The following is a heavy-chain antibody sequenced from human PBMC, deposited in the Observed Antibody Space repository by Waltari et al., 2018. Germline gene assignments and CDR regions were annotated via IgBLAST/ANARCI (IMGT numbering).Heavy chain of an antibody. Sequence: EVQLVQSGAEVKKPGATVKISCKASGYTFTDYYMHWVQQAPGKGLEWMGRVDPEDGETIYAEKFQGRVTITADTSTDTAYMELSSLRSEDTAVYYCATRVNDYGDYSFGAFDIWGQGTMVTVSS. CDR3: ATRVNDYGDYSFGAFDI. D-gene: IGHD4-17*01. V-gene: IGHV1-69-2*01. J-gene: IGHJ3*02. CDR2: VDPEDGET. CDR1: GYTFTDYY.